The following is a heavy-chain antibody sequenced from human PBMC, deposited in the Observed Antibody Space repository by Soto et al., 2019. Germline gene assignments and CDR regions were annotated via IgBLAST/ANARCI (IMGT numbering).Heavy chain of an antibody. J-gene: IGHJ4*02. D-gene: IGHD6-13*01. CDR3: AKNRGSWFRPAFAY. Sequence: EVQLLESGGGLVQPGGSLRLSCAASGFKFSSNAMTWVRQAPGRGLEWVPGISGNGASTYYADSVKGRFTISRDNSENTLYLQMTSLRVEDTVVFYCAKNRGSWFRPAFAYWGQGTQVTVST. CDR1: GFKFSSNA. V-gene: IGHV3-23*01. CDR2: ISGNGAST.